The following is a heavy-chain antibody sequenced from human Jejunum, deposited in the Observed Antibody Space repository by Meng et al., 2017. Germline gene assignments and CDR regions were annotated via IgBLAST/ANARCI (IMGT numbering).Heavy chain of an antibody. Sequence: VRMVEDGGVSVQPGGSLRLSCAASGFIFRNYDMHWVRQAPGKGLQWVSALGTVLDTYYPDSVKGRFTISREDAKNSLYLQMNSLTAGDTAMYYCAKEDREAAGGHLLQPLDSWGQGTLVTVSS. CDR1: GFIFRNYD. V-gene: IGHV3-13*01. CDR2: LGTVLDT. CDR3: AKEDREAAGGHLLQPLDS. D-gene: IGHD3-16*01. J-gene: IGHJ4*02.